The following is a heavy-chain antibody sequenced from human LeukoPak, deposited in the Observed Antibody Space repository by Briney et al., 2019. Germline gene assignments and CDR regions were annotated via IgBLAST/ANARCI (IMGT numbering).Heavy chain of an antibody. J-gene: IGHJ4*02. D-gene: IGHD3-22*01. CDR2: ISSSGSTI. CDR1: GFTFSSYE. V-gene: IGHV3-48*03. Sequence: HPGGYLRLYCAAYGFTFSSYEMNWVRQAPGKGLEWVSYISSSGSTIYYADSVKGRFTIYKDNTKNSLYLRMNSLGAEDTAVYYCARERDSSCYYFDYWGQGILVTVS. CDR3: ARERDSSCYYFDY.